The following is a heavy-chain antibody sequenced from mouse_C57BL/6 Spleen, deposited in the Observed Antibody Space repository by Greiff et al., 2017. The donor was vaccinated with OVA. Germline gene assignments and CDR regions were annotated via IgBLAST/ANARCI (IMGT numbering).Heavy chain of an antibody. V-gene: IGHV5-16*01. CDR2: INYDGSST. Sequence: EVQLQESEGGLVQPGSSMKLSCTASGFTFSDYYMAWVRQVPEKGLEWVANINYDGSSTYYLDSLKSRFIISRDNAKNILYLQMSSLKSEDTATYYCARGRGYDYYAMDYWGQGTSVTVSS. CDR3: ARGRGYDYYAMDY. CDR1: GFTFSDYY. J-gene: IGHJ4*01.